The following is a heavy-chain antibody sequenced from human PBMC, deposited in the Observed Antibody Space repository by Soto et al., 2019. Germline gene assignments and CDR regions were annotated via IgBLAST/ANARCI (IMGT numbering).Heavy chain of an antibody. V-gene: IGHV4-30-4*01. D-gene: IGHD2-15*01. J-gene: IGHJ6*02. CDR1: GGSISSGDYY. CDR3: AREGYCSGGSCYKGYYGMDV. Sequence: QVQLQEAGPGLVKPSQTLSLTCTVSGGSISSGDYYWSWILQPPGKGLEWIGYIYYSGSTYYNPSLTSRVTISVDTSNTQFSLKISSVTAADTAVYYCAREGYCSGGSCYKGYYGMDVWGQGTTVTVSS. CDR2: IYYSGST.